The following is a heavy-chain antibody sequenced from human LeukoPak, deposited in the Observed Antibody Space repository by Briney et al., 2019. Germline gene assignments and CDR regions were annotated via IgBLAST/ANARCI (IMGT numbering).Heavy chain of an antibody. V-gene: IGHV3-7*01. D-gene: IGHD6-19*01. CDR3: ARESSSGWFVLENWFDP. CDR2: IKQDGSEK. CDR1: GFTFSSYW. J-gene: IGHJ5*02. Sequence: GGSLRLSCAASGFTFSSYWMSWVRQAPGKGLEWVANIKQDGSEKYYVDSVKGRFTISRDNAKNSLYLQMNSLRAEDTAVYYCARESSSGWFVLENWFDPWGQGTLVTVSS.